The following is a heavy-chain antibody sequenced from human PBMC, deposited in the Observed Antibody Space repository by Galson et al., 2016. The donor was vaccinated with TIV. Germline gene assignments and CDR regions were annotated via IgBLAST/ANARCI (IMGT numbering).Heavy chain of an antibody. D-gene: IGHD5-18*01. J-gene: IGHJ6*02. Sequence: SVKVSCKASGYTFTSYYMHWVRQAPGQGLEWMGIINPSGGSTSYAQKFQGRVTMTRDTSTSTVYMELSSLRSEDTAVYYCAGWLQPELGMDVWGQGTTVTVSS. CDR2: INPSGGST. CDR1: GYTFTSYY. CDR3: AGWLQPELGMDV. V-gene: IGHV1-46*03.